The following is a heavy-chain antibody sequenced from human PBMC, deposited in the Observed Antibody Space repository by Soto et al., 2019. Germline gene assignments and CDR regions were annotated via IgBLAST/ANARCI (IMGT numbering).Heavy chain of an antibody. CDR3: ATVSSSSNAMDV. CDR1: GASISSPNW. Sequence: QVQLQESGPGLVQPSGTLSLTCAVSGASISSPNWWSWVRQSPGTGLEWIGEIYHTGRAKYNPSLKSRVTLLVDKSTNEFSLKVTSVTAADTAVYYCATVSSSSNAMDVWGHGTTVTVSS. V-gene: IGHV4-4*02. CDR2: IYHTGRA. D-gene: IGHD2-2*01. J-gene: IGHJ6*02.